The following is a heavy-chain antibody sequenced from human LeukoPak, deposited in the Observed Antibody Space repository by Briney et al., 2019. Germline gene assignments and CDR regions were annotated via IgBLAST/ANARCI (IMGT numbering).Heavy chain of an antibody. Sequence: SEALSLTCTVSSYSISSGYYWGWIRQPPGKGLEWIGSMYYRGSTYYNPSLKSRVTISVDTSKNQFSLKLTSVTATDTAVYYCTGEDYFDNSGYASRRCDIWDQETMDTVSS. CDR1: SYSISSGYY. J-gene: IGHJ3*02. D-gene: IGHD3-22*01. CDR2: MYYRGST. V-gene: IGHV4-38-2*02. CDR3: TGEDYFDNSGYASRRCDI.